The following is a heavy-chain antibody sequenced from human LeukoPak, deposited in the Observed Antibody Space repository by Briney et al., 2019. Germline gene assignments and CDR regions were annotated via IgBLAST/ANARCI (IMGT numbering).Heavy chain of an antibody. Sequence: GGSLRLSCAASGFTFSSYGMHWVRQAPGKGLEWVAFIRYDGNNKYYADSVKGRLTISRDNSKNTLYLQMNSLRTEDTAVYYCAKETDSSGPFDYWGQGTLVTVSS. J-gene: IGHJ4*02. CDR2: IRYDGNNK. D-gene: IGHD3-22*01. V-gene: IGHV3-30*02. CDR3: AKETDSSGPFDY. CDR1: GFTFSSYG.